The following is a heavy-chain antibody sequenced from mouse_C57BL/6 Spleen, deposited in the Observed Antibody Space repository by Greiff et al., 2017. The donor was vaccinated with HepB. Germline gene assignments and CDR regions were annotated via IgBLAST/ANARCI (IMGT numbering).Heavy chain of an antibody. D-gene: IGHD2-5*01. CDR3: AKYYSTLYYFDY. V-gene: IGHV1-55*01. CDR2: IYPGSGST. J-gene: IGHJ2*01. Sequence: QVQLQQPGAELVKPGASVKMSCKASGYTFTSYWITWVKQRPGQGLEWIGDIYPGSGSTNYNEKFKSKATLTVDTSSITAYMQLRSLTSEDSSFYYCAKYYSTLYYFDYWGQGTTLTVSS. CDR1: GYTFTSYW.